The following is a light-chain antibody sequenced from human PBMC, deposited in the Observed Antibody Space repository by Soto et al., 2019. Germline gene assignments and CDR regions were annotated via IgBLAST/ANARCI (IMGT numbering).Light chain of an antibody. CDR1: QSVSSNY. Sequence: EIVLTQFPATLSLSPGERVTLSCGASQSVSSNYIAWYQQKPGLAPRLIIYDASSRATGISDRFSGSGSGTDFTLTITRLEPEDVAVYYCQLYGSSPSFGGGTKVQIK. CDR3: QLYGSSPS. V-gene: IGKV3D-20*01. J-gene: IGKJ4*01. CDR2: DAS.